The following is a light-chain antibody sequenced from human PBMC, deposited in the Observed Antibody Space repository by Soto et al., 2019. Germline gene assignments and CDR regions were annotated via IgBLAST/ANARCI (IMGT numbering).Light chain of an antibody. J-gene: IGLJ2*01. Sequence: QSVLTQPASVSGSPGQSITISCTGTASDVGGYNSVSWYQQLPGKAPKVMIYDVSNRPSGVSSRFSGSKSGSTASLTISGLQAEDEADYYCSSYSGSTTLGVVFGGGTKLTVL. CDR2: DVS. V-gene: IGLV2-14*01. CDR3: SSYSGSTTLGVV. CDR1: ASDVGGYNS.